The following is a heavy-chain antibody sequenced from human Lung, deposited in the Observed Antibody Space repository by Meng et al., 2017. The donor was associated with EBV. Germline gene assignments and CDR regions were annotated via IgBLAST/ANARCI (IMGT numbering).Heavy chain of an antibody. CDR3: ARGATSVFDL. V-gene: IGHV6-1*01. CDR1: GDSVSCSSAA. Sequence: HVQPHESGQRRVKLSATLHLTCVSSGDSVSCSSAAWTWIRQSPSRGLEWLGRTYYRSKWYNDYAVFVKSRITINPDTSKNQFSLQLNSVTPEDTDVYYCARGATSVFDLWGRGTLVTVSS. CDR2: TYYRSKWYN. J-gene: IGHJ2*01.